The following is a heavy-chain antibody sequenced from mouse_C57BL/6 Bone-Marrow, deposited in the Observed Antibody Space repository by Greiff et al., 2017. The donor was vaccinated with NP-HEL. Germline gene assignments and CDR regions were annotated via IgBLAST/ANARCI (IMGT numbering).Heavy chain of an antibody. CDR2: IDPSDSYT. CDR1: GYTFTSYW. J-gene: IGHJ4*01. Sequence: VLLQGSGAELVMPGASVKLSCKASGYTFTSYWMPWVKQRPGQGLEWIGEIDPSDSYTNYNQKVKGKFTLTVDKSSSTAYMQLSSLTSEDAAVYYCARDGYYAMDYWGQGTSVTVSS. CDR3: ARDGYYAMDY. D-gene: IGHD2-3*01. V-gene: IGHV1-69*01.